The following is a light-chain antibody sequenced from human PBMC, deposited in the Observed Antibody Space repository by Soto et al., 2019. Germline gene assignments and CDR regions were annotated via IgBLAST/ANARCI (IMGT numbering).Light chain of an antibody. V-gene: IGKV1-5*01. J-gene: IGKJ1*01. CDR1: QSIINW. CDR2: GAS. CDR3: QQYDSFSGT. Sequence: DVQMTQSPSTLSASVGGRVTITCRASQSIINWLAWYQQKPGKAPELLIYGASSLESGVPSRFSGSGSGTEFTLTITNLQPDDFATYYCQQYDSFSGTFGQGTKVEIE.